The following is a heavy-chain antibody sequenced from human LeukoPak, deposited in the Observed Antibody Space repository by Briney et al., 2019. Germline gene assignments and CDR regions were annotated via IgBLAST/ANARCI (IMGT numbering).Heavy chain of an antibody. J-gene: IGHJ5*02. Sequence: GGSLRLSCAASGFTFSSYAMSWVRQAPGKGLEWVSAISGSGGSTYYADSVKGRFTISIDNSKNTLYLQMNSLRAEDTAVYYCARANMVRGVGSFFDRNWFDPWGQGTLVTVSS. CDR1: GFTFSSYA. CDR3: ARANMVRGVGSFFDRNWFDP. V-gene: IGHV3-23*01. CDR2: ISGSGGST. D-gene: IGHD3-10*01.